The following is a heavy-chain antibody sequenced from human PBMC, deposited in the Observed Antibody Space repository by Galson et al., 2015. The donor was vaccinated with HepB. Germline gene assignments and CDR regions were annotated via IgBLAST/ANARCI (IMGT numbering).Heavy chain of an antibody. D-gene: IGHD4-11*01. Sequence: SVKVSCKASGYTFTGYYMHWVRQAPGQGLEWMGRINPNSGGTNYAQKFQGRVTMTRDTSISTAYMELSRLRSDGTAVYYCARFLPPQTTVTTWAFGYWGQGTLVTVSS. CDR1: GYTFTGYY. V-gene: IGHV1-2*06. CDR2: INPNSGGT. J-gene: IGHJ4*02. CDR3: ARFLPPQTTVTTWAFGY.